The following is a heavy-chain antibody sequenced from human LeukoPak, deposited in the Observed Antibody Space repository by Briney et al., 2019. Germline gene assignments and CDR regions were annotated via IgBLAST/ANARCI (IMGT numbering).Heavy chain of an antibody. D-gene: IGHD3-10*01. Sequence: GGSLSFSCAASGFTFSNLSRNWGRQAPGKGLEWVSYIGANSAIFHADSVKGRFTISRDNAKNSLSLQMNSLRDDDTALYCCAREGYYGAFDIWGQGTMVTVSS. J-gene: IGHJ3*02. CDR1: GFTFSNLS. CDR3: AREGYYGAFDI. CDR2: IGANSAI. V-gene: IGHV3-48*02.